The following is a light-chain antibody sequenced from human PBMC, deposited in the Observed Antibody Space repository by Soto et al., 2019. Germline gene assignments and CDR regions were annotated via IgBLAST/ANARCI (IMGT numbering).Light chain of an antibody. CDR1: SSNIGSNT. V-gene: IGLV1-44*01. CDR3: AAWDDSLNAYV. J-gene: IGLJ1*01. CDR2: SNN. Sequence: QSVLTQPPSASGTPGQRVTISCSGSSSNIGSNTVNWHQQLPGTAPKLLIYSNNQRPSGVPDRFSGSKSGTSACLAISGLQSEDEADYYCAAWDDSLNAYVFGTGTKVTVL.